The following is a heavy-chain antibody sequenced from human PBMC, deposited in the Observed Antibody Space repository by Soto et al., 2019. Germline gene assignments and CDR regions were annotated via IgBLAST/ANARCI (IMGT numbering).Heavy chain of an antibody. CDR1: GFTFSDSW. D-gene: IGHD3-16*01. Sequence: EGSLRLSCVASGFTFSDSWMDWVRQTPGKGPEWVANINPGGGEKNYVDSVKGRFTISRDNAKNSLFLQMNNLRAEDTAVYYCASLGRHGWGQGTTVTVSS. CDR2: INPGGGEK. J-gene: IGHJ6*02. V-gene: IGHV3-7*01. CDR3: ASLGRHG.